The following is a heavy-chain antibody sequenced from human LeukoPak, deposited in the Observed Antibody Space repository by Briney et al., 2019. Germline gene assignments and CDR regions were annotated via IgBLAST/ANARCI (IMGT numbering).Heavy chain of an antibody. CDR2: IRSKTYGGTP. J-gene: IGHJ4*02. D-gene: IGHD1-26*01. Sequence: GGSLRLXCTASGFTFGDYSMSWFRQAPGKGLEWVGFIRSKTYGGTPEYAASVKGRFSISRDDSKRVAYLQMNSLKTEDTALYYCTRIGSGVRGSYTFDYWGQGTLVTVSS. CDR1: GFTFGDYS. CDR3: TRIGSGVRGSYTFDY. V-gene: IGHV3-49*03.